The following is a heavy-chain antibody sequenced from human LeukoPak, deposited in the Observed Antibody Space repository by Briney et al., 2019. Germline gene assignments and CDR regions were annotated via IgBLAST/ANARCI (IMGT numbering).Heavy chain of an antibody. CDR3: ATGSGYYDSSGYYYRRAFDI. J-gene: IGHJ3*02. D-gene: IGHD3-22*01. V-gene: IGHV3-53*01. Sequence: PGGSLRLSCAAFGFTVSSNYMSWVRQAPGKGLGWVSVIYSGGSTYYADSVKRRFTISRDNSKNTLYLQMNSLRAEDTAVYYCATGSGYYDSSGYYYRRAFDIWGQGTMVTVSS. CDR1: GFTVSSNY. CDR2: IYSGGST.